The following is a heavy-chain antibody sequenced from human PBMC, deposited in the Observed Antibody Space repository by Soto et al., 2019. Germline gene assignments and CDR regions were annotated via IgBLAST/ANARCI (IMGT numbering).Heavy chain of an antibody. CDR3: AREPHNYYDSSGYYYVDY. D-gene: IGHD3-22*01. CDR2: ISGSGSEK. Sequence: VGSLRLSYAASEFTFSSYAMSWVRQAPGKGLEWVSTISGSGSEKYYVDSVKGRFTISRDNAKNTLYLQMNSLRAEDTAVYYCAREPHNYYDSSGYYYVDYWGQGTLVTVSS. CDR1: EFTFSSYA. V-gene: IGHV3-23*01. J-gene: IGHJ4*02.